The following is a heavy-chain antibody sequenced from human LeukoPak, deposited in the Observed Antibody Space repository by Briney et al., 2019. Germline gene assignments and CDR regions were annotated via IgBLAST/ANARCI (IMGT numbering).Heavy chain of an antibody. D-gene: IGHD3-22*01. CDR1: GGSFSGYY. J-gene: IGHJ4*02. Sequence: SETLSLTCAVYGGSFSGYYWSWIRQPPGKGLEWIGENNHSGSTNYNPSLKSRVTISVDTSKNQFSLKLSSVTAADTAVYYCARGRRYYYDSSGYPDYWGQGTLVTVSS. V-gene: IGHV4-34*01. CDR3: ARGRRYYYDSSGYPDY. CDR2: NNHSGST.